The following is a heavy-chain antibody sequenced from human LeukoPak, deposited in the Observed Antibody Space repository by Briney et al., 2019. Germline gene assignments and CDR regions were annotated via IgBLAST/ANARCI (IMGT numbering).Heavy chain of an antibody. CDR2: INHSGST. Sequence: SETLSLTCAVYGGSFSGYYWSWIRQPPGKGLEWIGEINHSGSTNYNPSLKSRVTISVDTSKNQFSLKLSSVTAADTAVYYCARAPGGIEEPNWYFDLWGRGTLVTVSS. V-gene: IGHV4-34*01. D-gene: IGHD1-14*01. CDR3: ARAPGGIEEPNWYFDL. CDR1: GGSFSGYY. J-gene: IGHJ2*01.